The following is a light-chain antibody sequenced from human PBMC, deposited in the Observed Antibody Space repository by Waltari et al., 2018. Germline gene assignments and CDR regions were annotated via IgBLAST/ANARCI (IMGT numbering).Light chain of an antibody. CDR1: QSLLQSSGYNY. V-gene: IGKV2-28*01. CDR2: LGS. CDR3: MQALQDIT. J-gene: IGKJ5*01. Sequence: DIVLTQSPLSLPVTAGEPASISCRSSQSLLQSSGYNYLDWYLQKPGQSPQLLIYLGSTRASRVPDRFSGSGSGTDFTLKISRVEAEDVGIYYCMQALQDITFGQGTRLEIK.